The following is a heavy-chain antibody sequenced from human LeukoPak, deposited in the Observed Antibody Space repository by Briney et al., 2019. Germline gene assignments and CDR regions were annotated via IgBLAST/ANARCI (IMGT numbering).Heavy chain of an antibody. J-gene: IGHJ4*02. CDR1: GFIFDDYA. V-gene: IGHV3-49*04. Sequence: GGSLRLSCSVSGFIFDDYAMNWVRQAPGKGLEWVGFIRGKAYGETTDYAASVKGRFIISRDEFDSIVYLQMNSLKSEDTAVYYCARGSDSNFGARDGFDYWGQGTLVTVSS. CDR2: IRGKAYGETT. D-gene: IGHD3-16*01. CDR3: ARGSDSNFGARDGFDY.